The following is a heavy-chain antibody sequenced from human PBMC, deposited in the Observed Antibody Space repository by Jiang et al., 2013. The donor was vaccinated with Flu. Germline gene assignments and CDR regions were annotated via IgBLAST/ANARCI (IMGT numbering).Heavy chain of an antibody. D-gene: IGHD1-26*01. Sequence: ISRSGDYIYYADSMKGRFTISRDNAKNSLYLQMNSLRAEDTAVYYCAKDRRSGSYDAAGAFDVWGQGTMVTVSS. J-gene: IGHJ3*01. CDR3: AKDRRSGSYDAAGAFDV. CDR2: ISRSGDYI. V-gene: IGHV3-21*01.